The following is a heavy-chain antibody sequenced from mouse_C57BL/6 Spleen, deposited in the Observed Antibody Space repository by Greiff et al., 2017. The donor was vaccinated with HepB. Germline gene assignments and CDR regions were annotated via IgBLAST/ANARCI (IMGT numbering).Heavy chain of an antibody. Sequence: QVQLKQPGAELVKPGASVKMSCKASGYTFTSYWITWVKQRPGQGLEWIGDIYPGSGSTNYNEKFKSKATLTVDTSSSTAYMQLSSLTSEDSAVYYCARTVYYDYDDLYYFDYWGQGTTLTVSS. CDR2: IYPGSGST. V-gene: IGHV1-55*01. CDR3: ARTVYYDYDDLYYFDY. J-gene: IGHJ2*01. D-gene: IGHD2-4*01. CDR1: GYTFTSYW.